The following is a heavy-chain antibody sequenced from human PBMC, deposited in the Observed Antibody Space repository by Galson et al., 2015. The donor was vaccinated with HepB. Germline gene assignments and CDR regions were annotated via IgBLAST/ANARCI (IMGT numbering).Heavy chain of an antibody. J-gene: IGHJ3*02. D-gene: IGHD4-11*01. CDR3: ARGGYSNAGGAFDI. V-gene: IGHV3-21*01. CDR2: IGSGSSYI. CDR1: GFTFSSYN. Sequence: SLRLSCAASGFTFSSYNMNWVRQAPGKGLEWVSSIGSGSSYIYYADSVKGRFTISRDNAKNSLYLQMNSLRAEDTAVYYCARGGYSNAGGAFDIWGQGTMVTVSS.